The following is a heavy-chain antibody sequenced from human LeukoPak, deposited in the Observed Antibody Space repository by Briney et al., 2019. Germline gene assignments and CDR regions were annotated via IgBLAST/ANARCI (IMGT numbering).Heavy chain of an antibody. CDR3: ARESYPPQSQNYFDY. V-gene: IGHV1-8*01. J-gene: IGHJ4*02. CDR1: GYTFAGYD. CDR2: MNPNSGNA. Sequence: ASVKVSCKASGYTFAGYDINWVRQATGQGLEWMGWMNPNSGNANSAQKFQGRITMTRDTSIDTAYMELSSLRSEDTAVYYCARESYPPQSQNYFDYWGQGILVTVSS. D-gene: IGHD1-14*01.